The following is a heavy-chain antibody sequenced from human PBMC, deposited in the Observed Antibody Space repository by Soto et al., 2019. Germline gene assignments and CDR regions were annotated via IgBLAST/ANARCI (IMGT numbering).Heavy chain of an antibody. CDR1: GFTYDDYA. D-gene: IGHD3-16*01. Sequence: EVQVVESGGGLVQPGRSLRLSCAASGFTYDDYAMHWVRQAPGKGLEWVSGISWNSGSVGYADSVQGRFTISRDNAQNSLYLQMNSLRPDDTALYFCVKGHGAHYYDPRSDWGQGTQVTVSS. V-gene: IGHV3-9*01. J-gene: IGHJ4*02. CDR2: ISWNSGSV. CDR3: VKGHGAHYYDPRSD.